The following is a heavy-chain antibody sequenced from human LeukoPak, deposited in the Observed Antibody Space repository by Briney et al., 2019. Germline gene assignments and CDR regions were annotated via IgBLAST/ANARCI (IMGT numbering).Heavy chain of an antibody. CDR2: LYTSGST. D-gene: IGHD1-14*01. CDR3: ATGESLDY. J-gene: IGHJ4*02. CDR1: GTSISSHY. Sequence: SETLSLTCTVSGTSISSHYWSWIRQPAGKGLEWIGRLYTSGSTKYNPSLKSRVSMSVDTPKNEFSLKLSSVTAADTAVYFCATGESLDYWGQGTLVTVSS. V-gene: IGHV4-4*07.